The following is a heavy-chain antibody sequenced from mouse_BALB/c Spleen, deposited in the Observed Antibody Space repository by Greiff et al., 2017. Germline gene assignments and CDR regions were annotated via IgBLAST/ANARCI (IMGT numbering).Heavy chain of an antibody. V-gene: IGHV5-4*02. CDR3: ARVLYYAMDY. Sequence: EVMLVESGGGLVKPGGSLKLSCAASGFTFSDYYMYWVRQTPEKRLEWVATISDGGSYTYYPDSVKGRFTISRDNAKNTLYLQMSSLKSEDTAMYYCARVLYYAMDYWGQGTSVTVSS. J-gene: IGHJ4*01. CDR1: GFTFSDYY. CDR2: ISDGGSYT.